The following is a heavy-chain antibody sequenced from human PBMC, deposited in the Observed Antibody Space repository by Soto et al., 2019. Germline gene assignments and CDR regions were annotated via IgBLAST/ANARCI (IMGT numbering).Heavy chain of an antibody. CDR2: IIPIFGTA. Sequence: QVQLVQSGAEVKKPGSSVKVSCKASGGTFSSYAISWVRQAPGQGLEWMGGIIPIFGTANSAQKFQGRVTITWDESTSTAYMELGSLRSEDTAVYYSARVGSSSGLKSDNWFDPWGQGTLVTVSS. D-gene: IGHD6-6*01. CDR1: GGTFSSYA. V-gene: IGHV1-69*05. J-gene: IGHJ5*02. CDR3: ARVGSSSGLKSDNWFDP.